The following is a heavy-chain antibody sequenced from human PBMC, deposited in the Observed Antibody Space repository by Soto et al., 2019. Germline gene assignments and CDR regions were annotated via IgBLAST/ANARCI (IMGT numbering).Heavy chain of an antibody. CDR1: GFSFSNYW. Sequence: EVQLVESGGGLVQPGGSLRLSCAASGFSFSNYWMHWVRQAPGKGLVWVSRIDIDGRSTSYADSMKGRFTISRDNATNTXYLQMNSLRVEDTAVYYCARDVGAVAGTYFWYFDLWGRGTLVTVSS. CDR2: IDIDGRST. CDR3: ARDVGAVAGTYFWYFDL. V-gene: IGHV3-74*01. D-gene: IGHD6-19*01. J-gene: IGHJ2*01.